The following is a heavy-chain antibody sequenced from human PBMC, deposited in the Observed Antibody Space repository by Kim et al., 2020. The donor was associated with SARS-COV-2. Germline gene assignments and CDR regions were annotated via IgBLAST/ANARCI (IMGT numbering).Heavy chain of an antibody. CDR1: GFTFSSYG. Sequence: GGSLRLSCAASGFTFSSYGMHWVRQAPGKGLEWVAVISYDGSNKYYADSVKGRFTISRDNSKNKLYLQMNSLRAEDTAVYYCAKNYDFWSGLGYFDYWC. V-gene: IGHV3-30*18. CDR2: ISYDGSNK. J-gene: IGHJ4*03. D-gene: IGHD3-3*01. CDR3: AKNYDFWSGLGYFDY.